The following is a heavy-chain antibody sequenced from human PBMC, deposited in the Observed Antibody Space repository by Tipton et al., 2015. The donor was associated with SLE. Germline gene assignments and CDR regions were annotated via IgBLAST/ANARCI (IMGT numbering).Heavy chain of an antibody. D-gene: IGHD7-27*01. Sequence: TLSLTCTVSGGSISGYYWNWIRQPPGKGLEWVGYINYSGNTNYNPSLKSRVTIPVDTSKTHFSLRLNSVTAADTAVYYCARGGLGSDLRGSIYFGSWGQGTLVTVSS. J-gene: IGHJ4*02. CDR3: ARGGLGSDLRGSIYFGS. CDR2: INYSGNT. CDR1: GGSISGYY. V-gene: IGHV4-59*01.